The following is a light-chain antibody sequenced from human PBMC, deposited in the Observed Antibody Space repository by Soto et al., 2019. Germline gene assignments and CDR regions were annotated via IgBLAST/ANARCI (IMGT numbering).Light chain of an antibody. CDR3: QQRSNWLPLT. J-gene: IGKJ4*01. V-gene: IGKV3-11*01. CDR1: QSVSSY. CDR2: DAS. Sequence: EIVLTQSPATLPLSPGERATLSCRASQSVSSYLAWYQQKPGQAPRLLIYDASNRATGIPARFSGSGSGTDFTLTISSLEPEDFAVYYCQQRSNWLPLTFGGGTKVEIK.